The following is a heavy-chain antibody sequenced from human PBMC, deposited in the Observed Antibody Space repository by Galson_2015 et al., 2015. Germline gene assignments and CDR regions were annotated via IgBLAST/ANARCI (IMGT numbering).Heavy chain of an antibody. CDR2: IKEAGSEK. D-gene: IGHD4-17*01. CDR1: GFTFSSYW. V-gene: IGHV3-7*04. CDR3: ARGMRDYSYGMDV. Sequence: SLRLSCAASGFTFSSYWMSWVRQTPGKGLEWVANIKEAGSEKYYVDSVKGRFTISRDNAKNSLHVQMNSLRAEDTAVYYCARGMRDYSYGMDVWGQGTTVTVSS. J-gene: IGHJ6*02.